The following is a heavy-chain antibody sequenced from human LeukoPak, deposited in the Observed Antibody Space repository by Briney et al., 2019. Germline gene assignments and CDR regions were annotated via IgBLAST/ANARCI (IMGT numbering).Heavy chain of an antibody. CDR1: GGSISSYY. V-gene: IGHV4-4*07. D-gene: IGHD2-21*01. J-gene: IGHJ5*02. Sequence: PSETLSLTCTVSGGSISSYYCSWIRQPAGKGLEWIGRIYTSGSTNYNPSLKSRVTISVDMSKNQFSLRLSSVTAADTAVYYCARRSVIFGSAARRAWFDPWGQGILVTVSS. CDR3: ARRSVIFGSAARRAWFDP. CDR2: IYTSGST.